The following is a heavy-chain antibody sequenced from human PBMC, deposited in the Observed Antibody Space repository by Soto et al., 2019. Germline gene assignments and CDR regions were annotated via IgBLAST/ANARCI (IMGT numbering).Heavy chain of an antibody. V-gene: IGHV3-9*01. D-gene: IGHD2-2*01. Sequence: GGSLRLSCAASGFTFDDYAMHWVRQAPGKGLEWVSGISWNSGSIVYADSVKGRFTISRDNAKNSLYLQMNGLRAEDTAVYYCARVPYCSSSGCYSWFDPWGQGTLVTVSS. CDR2: ISWNSGSI. J-gene: IGHJ5*02. CDR1: GFTFDDYA. CDR3: ARVPYCSSSGCYSWFDP.